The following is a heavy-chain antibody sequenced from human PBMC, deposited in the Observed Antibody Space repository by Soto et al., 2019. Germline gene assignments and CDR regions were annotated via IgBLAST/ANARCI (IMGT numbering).Heavy chain of an antibody. CDR3: ARAIEVTTLDY. V-gene: IGHV4-59*01. Sequence: XETLSLTCTVAGGSISSYYWSWIRQPPGKGLEWIGYIYYSGSTNYNPSLKSRVTISVDTSKNQFSLKLSSVTAADTAVYYCARAIEVTTLDYWGQGTLVTVSS. CDR1: GGSISSYY. CDR2: IYYSGST. J-gene: IGHJ4*02. D-gene: IGHD4-17*01.